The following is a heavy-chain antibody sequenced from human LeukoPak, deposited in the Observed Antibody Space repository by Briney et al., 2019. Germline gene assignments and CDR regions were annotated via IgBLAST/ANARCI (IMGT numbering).Heavy chain of an antibody. CDR2: IFGDDSDT. V-gene: IGHV5-51*01. CDR1: GYNFTNYW. D-gene: IGHD6-19*01. CDR3: ARRGRYSSGRGEFDY. J-gene: IGHJ4*02. Sequence: GVSLKISCKGSGYNFTNYWTGWVRQMPGKGLECMGIIFGDDSDTRYSPSFQGQVTITAEKSISTAYLQWNSLKASDTAMYYCARRGRYSSGRGEFDYWGQGTLVTVSS.